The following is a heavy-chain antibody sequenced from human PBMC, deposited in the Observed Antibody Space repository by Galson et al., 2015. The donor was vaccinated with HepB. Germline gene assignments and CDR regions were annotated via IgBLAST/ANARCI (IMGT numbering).Heavy chain of an antibody. J-gene: IGHJ6*02. CDR1: GGSFSGYY. CDR3: ARGRGRCGGGGRRCQSYYFNYYDMDV. V-gene: IGHV4-34*01. D-gene: IGHD2-21*01. Sequence: SETLSLTCAVYGGSFSGYYWTWVRQPPGKGLEWIGEINHVESSKYNPSLKSRVTTSVDTSKNQFSLELRSVTAADTAVYYCARGRGRCGGGGRRCQSYYFNYYDMDVWGQGTTVTVSS. CDR2: INHVESS.